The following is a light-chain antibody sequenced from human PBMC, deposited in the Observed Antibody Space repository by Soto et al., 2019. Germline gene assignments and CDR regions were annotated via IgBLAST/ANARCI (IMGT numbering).Light chain of an antibody. CDR1: QSVLYTSTNENY. CDR3: QQFYLTPYT. CDR2: WTS. Sequence: DIVMTQSPDSLAVSLGERATINCKSSQSVLYTSTNENYVAWYQQKPGQPPKLLMYWTSSRESGVPDRLSGSGSGTDFTLTITNVQAEDVAVYYCQQFYLTPYTFGQGTKLEIK. V-gene: IGKV4-1*01. J-gene: IGKJ2*01.